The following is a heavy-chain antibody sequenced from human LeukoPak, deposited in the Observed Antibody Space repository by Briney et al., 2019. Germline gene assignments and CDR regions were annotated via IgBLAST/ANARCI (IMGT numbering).Heavy chain of an antibody. D-gene: IGHD3-22*01. J-gene: IGHJ4*02. CDR1: GGSISNYY. V-gene: IGHV4-59*12. Sequence: SETLSLTCTVSGGSISNYYWSWIRQPPGKGLEWIGYIHSSGSTNYNPSLKSRVTISVDTSKNQFSLKLSSVTAADTAVYYCARVNYYDSSGYYSEGFDYWGQGTLVTVSS. CDR3: ARVNYYDSSGYYSEGFDY. CDR2: IHSSGST.